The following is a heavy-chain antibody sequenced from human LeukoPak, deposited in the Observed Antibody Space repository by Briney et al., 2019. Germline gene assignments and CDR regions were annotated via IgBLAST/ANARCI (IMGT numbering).Heavy chain of an antibody. CDR1: GGSISSYY. J-gene: IGHJ4*02. CDR3: ARGEYSGSD. D-gene: IGHD1-1*01. CDR2: IYYSGSGST. V-gene: IGHV4-59*01. Sequence: SETLSLTCTVSGGSISSYYWSWIRQPPGKGLEWIGYIYYSGSGSTNYNPSLKSRVTISVDTSKNQFSLKLSSVTAADTAVYYCARGEYSGSDWGQGTLVTVSS.